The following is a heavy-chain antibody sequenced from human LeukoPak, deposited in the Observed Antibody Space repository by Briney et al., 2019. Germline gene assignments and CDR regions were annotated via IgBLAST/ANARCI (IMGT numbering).Heavy chain of an antibody. J-gene: IGHJ4*02. V-gene: IGHV1-69*05. CDR1: GGTFSSYA. CDR3: ARDPPERGTAMV. CDR2: IIPIFGTA. D-gene: IGHD5-18*01. Sequence: GASVKVSCKASGGTFSSYAISWVRQAPGQGLERMGRIIPIFGTANYAQKFQGRVTITTDESTSTAYMELSSLRSEDTAVYYCARDPPERGTAMVWGQGTLVTVSS.